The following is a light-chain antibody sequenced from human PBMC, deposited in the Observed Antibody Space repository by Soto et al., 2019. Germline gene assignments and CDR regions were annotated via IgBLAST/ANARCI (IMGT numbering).Light chain of an antibody. J-gene: IGLJ1*01. CDR2: DVS. CDR3: CSYAGSRYV. CDR1: SSDVGGYNY. Sequence: QSALTQPRSVSGSPGQPVTISCTGTSSDVGGYNYVSWYQQHPGKAPKLMIYDVSKRPSGVPDRFSGSKSGNTASLTISGLQAEDEADYYCCSYAGSRYVFGTGTKLTVL. V-gene: IGLV2-11*01.